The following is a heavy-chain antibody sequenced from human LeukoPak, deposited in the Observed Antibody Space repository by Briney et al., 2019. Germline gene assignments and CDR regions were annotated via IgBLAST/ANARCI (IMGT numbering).Heavy chain of an antibody. J-gene: IGHJ4*02. CDR1: GFTFSSDS. CDR3: ARQVNTYDF. V-gene: IGHV3-48*01. D-gene: IGHD3-16*01. CDR2: ISSSYIT. Sequence: GGSLRLSCAASGFTFSSDSMNWVRQAPGKGPEWVSYISSSYITYYADSVKGRFTISRDNAKHSLYLHMKSLTAEATAVYYCARQVNTYDFWGQGTLVTVSS.